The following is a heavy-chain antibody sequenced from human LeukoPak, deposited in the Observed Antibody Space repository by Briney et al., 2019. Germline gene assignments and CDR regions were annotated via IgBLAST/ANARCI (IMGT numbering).Heavy chain of an antibody. Sequence: GGALRLSCAASGFTFSSYEMNWVRQAPGKGLEWVSYISSSSSTIYYADSVKSRFTISPDKSKKSLYLQMNSLRVEDTAVYYCVRHRTASDYWGLGALVTVSS. CDR1: GFTFSSYE. V-gene: IGHV3-48*03. J-gene: IGHJ4*02. D-gene: IGHD3-16*02. CDR3: VRHRTASDY. CDR2: ISSSSSTI.